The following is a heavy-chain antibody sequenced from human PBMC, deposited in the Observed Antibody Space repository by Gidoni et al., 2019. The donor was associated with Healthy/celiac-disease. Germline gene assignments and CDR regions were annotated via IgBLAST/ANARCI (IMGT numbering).Heavy chain of an antibody. CDR3: ASGVVVVPAAPDGFDY. CDR2: ISSSSSYI. D-gene: IGHD2-2*01. CDR1: GFTFSIYS. Sequence: EVQLVASGGGLVKPGGSLRLSCAASGFTFSIYSMTWVRQAPGKGLEWVSSISSSSSYIYYADSVKGRFTISRDNAKNSLYLQMNSLRAEDTAVYYCASGVVVVPAAPDGFDYWGQGTLVTVSS. V-gene: IGHV3-21*01. J-gene: IGHJ4*02.